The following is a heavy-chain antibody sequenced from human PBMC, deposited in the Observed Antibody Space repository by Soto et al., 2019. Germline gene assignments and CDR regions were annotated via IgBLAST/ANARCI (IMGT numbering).Heavy chain of an antibody. J-gene: IGHJ6*02. V-gene: IGHV3-30*18. CDR3: AKGAYYDILTGYNYGMDV. Sequence: HPGGSLRLSCAASGFTFSTYGMHWVRQAPDRGLEWLAVISDDASELYHADSVKGRFTISRDNSKNTLYLQIDSLRPDDTAVYFCAKGAYYDILTGYNYGMDVWGQGTTVTVSS. CDR2: ISDDASEL. D-gene: IGHD3-9*01. CDR1: GFTFSTYG.